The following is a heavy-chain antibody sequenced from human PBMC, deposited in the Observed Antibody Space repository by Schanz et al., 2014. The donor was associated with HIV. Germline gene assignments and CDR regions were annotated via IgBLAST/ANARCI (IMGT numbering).Heavy chain of an antibody. Sequence: VQLKQWGAGLLKPSETLSLTCAVYGGSFSGYFWNWIRQSPGKGLEWIGYIYYSGSTYYNPSLKSRVTMSVDTSENHFSLKLSSATVADTAVYYCARGSRWNINWFDPWGQGTLVTVTS. V-gene: IGHV4-34*01. CDR2: IYYSGST. D-gene: IGHD1-1*01. CDR1: GGSFSGYF. CDR3: ARGSRWNINWFDP. J-gene: IGHJ5*02.